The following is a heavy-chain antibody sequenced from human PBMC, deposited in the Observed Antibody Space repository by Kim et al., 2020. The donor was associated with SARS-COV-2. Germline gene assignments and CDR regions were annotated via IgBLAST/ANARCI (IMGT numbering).Heavy chain of an antibody. D-gene: IGHD3-16*01. Sequence: GGSLRLSCEASGFSFSDYGMSWVRQAPGKGLEWVTAISDTGGLTKYAVSVKGRFTISRDNAKNTVYVQMTSLRVEDTALYYCAKHSRWDRFGLTPFNHWGQGILVTVSS. CDR3: AKHSRWDRFGLTPFNH. J-gene: IGHJ5*02. V-gene: IGHV3-23*01. CDR1: GFSFSDYG. CDR2: ISDTGGLT.